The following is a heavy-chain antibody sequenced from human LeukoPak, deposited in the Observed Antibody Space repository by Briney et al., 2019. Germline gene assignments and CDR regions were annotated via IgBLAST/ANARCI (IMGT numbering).Heavy chain of an antibody. V-gene: IGHV1-2*04. J-gene: IGHJ6*02. CDR1: GYTFTGYY. D-gene: IGHD1-26*01. CDR2: INPNSGGT. Sequence: GASVKVSCEASGYTFTGYYMHWVRQAPGQGLEWMGWINPNSGGTNYAQKFQGWVTMTRDTSISTAYMELSRLRSDDTAVYHCARDRASEWELFPRYYYYGMDVWGQGTTGTVSS. CDR3: ARDRASEWELFPRYYYYGMDV.